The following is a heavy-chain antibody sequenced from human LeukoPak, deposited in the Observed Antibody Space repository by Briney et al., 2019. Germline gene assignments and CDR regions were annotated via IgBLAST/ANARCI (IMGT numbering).Heavy chain of an antibody. J-gene: IGHJ4*02. D-gene: IGHD3-22*01. CDR3: AKGSDSSGYYYPDY. CDR1: GFTFDDYA. Sequence: GGSLRLSCAASGFTFDDYAMHWVRQAPGKGLEWVSGISWNSGSIGYADSVKGRFTISRDNAKNSLYLQMNSLRAEDMALYYCAKGSDSSGYYYPDYWVQGTLVTVSS. CDR2: ISWNSGSI. V-gene: IGHV3-9*03.